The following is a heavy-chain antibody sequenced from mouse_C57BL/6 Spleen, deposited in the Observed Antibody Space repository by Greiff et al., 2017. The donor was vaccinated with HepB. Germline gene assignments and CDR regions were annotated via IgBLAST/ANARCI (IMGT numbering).Heavy chain of an antibody. J-gene: IGHJ4*01. V-gene: IGHV1-69*01. CDR1: GYTFTSYW. CDR3: ARSPVVDAMDY. D-gene: IGHD1-1*01. CDR2: IDPSDSYT. Sequence: QVQLQQPGAELVMPGASVKLSCKASGYTFTSYWMHWVKQSPGQGLEWIGEIDPSDSYTNYNQKFKGKSTLTVDKSSSTAYMQLSSLTSEDSAVYYCARSPVVDAMDYWGQGTSVTVSS.